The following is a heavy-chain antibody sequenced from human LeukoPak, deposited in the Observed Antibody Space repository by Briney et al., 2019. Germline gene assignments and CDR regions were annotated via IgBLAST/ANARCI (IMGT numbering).Heavy chain of an antibody. CDR3: ARGPRSIDS. CDR2: IDNSGST. V-gene: IGHV4-59*01. Sequence: ASETLSLTCTVSGGSISNYYWSWIRQPPGKGLEWIGHIDNSGSTNYNPSLKSRVTISVDTSNNQFSLKLSSVTPADTAVYYCARGPRSIDSWGQGTLVTVSS. CDR1: GGSISNYY. J-gene: IGHJ5*01.